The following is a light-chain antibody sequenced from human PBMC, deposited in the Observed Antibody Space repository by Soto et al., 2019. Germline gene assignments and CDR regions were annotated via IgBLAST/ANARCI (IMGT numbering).Light chain of an antibody. CDR2: SNI. Sequence: QSVLTQPPSVSGSPGQRVTISCTGSSSNIGAGYDVHWYQKFPGTAPKLLIYSNINRPSVVPDRFSGSKSGTSGSLAITGLQAEDEADYNCQSYEGSFAVFGGGTQLTVL. CDR1: SSNIGAGYD. J-gene: IGLJ2*01. CDR3: QSYEGSFAV. V-gene: IGLV1-40*01.